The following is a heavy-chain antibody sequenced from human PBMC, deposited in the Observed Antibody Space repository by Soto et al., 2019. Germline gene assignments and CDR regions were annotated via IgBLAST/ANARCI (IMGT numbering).Heavy chain of an antibody. D-gene: IGHD1-26*01. J-gene: IGHJ5*02. CDR3: ASGSDP. V-gene: IGHV3-7*02. CDR1: GFMFSDAW. Sequence: EAQLVESGGDLVQPGGTLRLSCAASGFMFSDAWMNWVRQAPGKGLVLVANIKPDGSETAYVASVKARCTISRDNAKKFLSHPINRLRVAELGVYYCASGSDPWGPGTLITVSS. CDR2: IKPDGSET.